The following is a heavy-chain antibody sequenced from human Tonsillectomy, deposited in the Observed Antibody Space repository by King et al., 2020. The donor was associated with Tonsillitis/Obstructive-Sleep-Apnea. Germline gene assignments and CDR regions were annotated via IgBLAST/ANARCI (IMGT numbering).Heavy chain of an antibody. CDR1: GGSYNGYH. J-gene: IGHJ4*02. CDR3: TRGRYSGWPTSDY. Sequence: VQLQQWGAGLLKPSETLSLTCALYGGSYNGYHWSWIRQPPGKGLEWIGEIHHGVGTYYTPSLQRRVIVLVDTSKNLFSLKLSSVTAADTAVYYCTRGRYSGWPTSDYWGQGTLVTVSS. V-gene: IGHV4-34*01. D-gene: IGHD6-19*01. CDR2: IHHGVGT.